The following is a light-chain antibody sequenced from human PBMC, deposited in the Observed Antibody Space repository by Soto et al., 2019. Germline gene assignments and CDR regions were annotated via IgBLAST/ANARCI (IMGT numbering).Light chain of an antibody. CDR1: QSLVHSDGNTY. CDR3: MQGTHWPLT. CDR2: KVS. Sequence: DVVMTQSPLSLPVTLGQPASISCRSSQSLVHSDGNTYLNWFQQRPGQSPRRLIYKVSNRDSGVPDRFSGSGSGTYFTVKISRVEAEDVGVYYCMQGTHWPLTFGEATKVEIK. V-gene: IGKV2-30*02. J-gene: IGKJ4*01.